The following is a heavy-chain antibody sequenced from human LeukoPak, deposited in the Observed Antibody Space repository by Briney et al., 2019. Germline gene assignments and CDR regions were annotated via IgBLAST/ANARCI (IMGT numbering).Heavy chain of an antibody. CDR1: GYTFNIFW. Sequence: PGESLKISCKGSGYTFNIFWIGWVRQLPGKGLEWMGIIYPGDHDTRYSPSFQGQVTVSADKSISTAYLQWSSLKASDTAMYYCARRIAAAGTWDYWGQGALVTVSS. V-gene: IGHV5-51*01. CDR3: ARRIAAAGTWDY. CDR2: IYPGDHDT. D-gene: IGHD6-13*01. J-gene: IGHJ4*02.